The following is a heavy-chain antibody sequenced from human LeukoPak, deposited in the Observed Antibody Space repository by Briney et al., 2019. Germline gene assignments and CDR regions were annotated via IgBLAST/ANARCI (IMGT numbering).Heavy chain of an antibody. CDR3: ASGGDYGDWYGY. CDR2: ISSSGSTI. CDR1: GFTFSDHY. V-gene: IGHV3-11*01. Sequence: PGGFLRLSCAASGFTFSDHYMSWIRRAPGKGLEWVSYISSSGSTIYYADSVKGRFTISRDNAKNSLYLQMNSLRAEDTAVYYCASGGDYGDWYGYWGQGTLVTVSS. D-gene: IGHD4-17*01. J-gene: IGHJ4*02.